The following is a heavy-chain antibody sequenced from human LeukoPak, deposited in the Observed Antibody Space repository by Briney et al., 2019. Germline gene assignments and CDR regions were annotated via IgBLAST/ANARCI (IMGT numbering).Heavy chain of an antibody. CDR2: ISADGGST. V-gene: IGHV3-43*02. CDR3: AKDDFTTMAFDY. Sequence: PGGSLRLSCAASGFSFDYYVMHWVRQTPGKGLEWVSLISADGGSTYYADSVKGRFTISRDNSKNSLRLQMNSLRTEDTALYYCAKDDFTTMAFDYWGQGTLVTVSS. CDR1: GFSFDYYV. D-gene: IGHD5-18*01. J-gene: IGHJ4*02.